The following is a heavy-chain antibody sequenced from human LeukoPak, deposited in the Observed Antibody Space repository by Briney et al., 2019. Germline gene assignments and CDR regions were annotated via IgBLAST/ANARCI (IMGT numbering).Heavy chain of an antibody. Sequence: GGSLRLFCAASGFSLTSNGMHWVRQAPGKGLEWVAFISHDGNKKYYADSVKGRFTVSRDSSKSTLFLQMDSLRRDDTAVYYCARDIRVRYMPMVRAVEYYQYHAMDVWGQGTTVTVSS. CDR2: ISHDGNKK. J-gene: IGHJ6*02. D-gene: IGHD3-10*01. CDR1: GFSLTSNG. V-gene: IGHV3-30*03. CDR3: ARDIRVRYMPMVRAVEYYQYHAMDV.